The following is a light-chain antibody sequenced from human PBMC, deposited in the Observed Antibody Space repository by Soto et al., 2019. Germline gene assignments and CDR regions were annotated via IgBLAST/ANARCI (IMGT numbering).Light chain of an antibody. V-gene: IGLV6-57*04. Sequence: NFMLTQPHSVSESPGKTVTISCTRSSGSIASNYVQWYQQRPGSAPTTVIYEDNHRPSGVPDRFSGSIDSSSNSASLTISGLKTEDEAHYYCQSFDSSNREVFGGGTQLTVL. CDR3: QSFDSSNREV. CDR1: SGSIASNY. J-gene: IGLJ2*01. CDR2: EDN.